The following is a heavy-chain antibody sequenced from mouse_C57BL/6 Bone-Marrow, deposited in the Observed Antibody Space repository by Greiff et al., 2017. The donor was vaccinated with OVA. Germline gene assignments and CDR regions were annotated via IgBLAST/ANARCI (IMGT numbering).Heavy chain of an antibody. CDR3: ASFYDYYFDY. Sequence: EVQGVESGGGLVKPGGSLKLSCAASGFTFSSYTMSWVRQTPEKRLEWVATISGGGGNTYYPDSVKGRFTISRDNAKNTLYLQMSSLRSEDTALYYCASFYDYYFDYWGQGTTLTVSS. V-gene: IGHV5-9*01. J-gene: IGHJ2*01. CDR1: GFTFSSYT. D-gene: IGHD2-3*01. CDR2: ISGGGGNT.